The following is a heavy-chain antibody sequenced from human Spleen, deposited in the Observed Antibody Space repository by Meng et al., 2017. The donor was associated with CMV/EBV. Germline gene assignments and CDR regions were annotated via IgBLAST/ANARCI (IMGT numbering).Heavy chain of an antibody. D-gene: IGHD1-26*01. Sequence: VQLVQAGAEVKKPGASVKVSCKASGYTFTGYYMHWVRQAPGQGLEWMGWINPNSGGTNYAQKFQGRVTMTRDTSISTAYMELSRLRSDDTAVYYCARDRALGGSPAGYWGQGTLVTASS. CDR2: INPNSGGT. V-gene: IGHV1-2*02. J-gene: IGHJ4*02. CDR1: GYTFTGYY. CDR3: ARDRALGGSPAGY.